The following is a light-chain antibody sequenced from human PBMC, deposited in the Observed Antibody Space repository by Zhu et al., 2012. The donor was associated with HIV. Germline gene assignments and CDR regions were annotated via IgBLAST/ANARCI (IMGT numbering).Light chain of an antibody. V-gene: IGKV1-5*03. Sequence: DIQMTQSPSTLSASIGDRVTITCRASQGIGKWLAWYQQKPGKAPQLLIYKASILEVASHRGSAAVDLGPNSLSPSAAYSLMTLQLYYCQQYTTDYVTFGQGSKLEVK. J-gene: IGKJ1*01. CDR1: QGIGKW. CDR3: QQYTTDYVT. CDR2: KAS.